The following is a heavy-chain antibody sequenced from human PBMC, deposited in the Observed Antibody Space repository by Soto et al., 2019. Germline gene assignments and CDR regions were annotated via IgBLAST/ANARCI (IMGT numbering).Heavy chain of an antibody. V-gene: IGHV2-5*01. Sequence: SGPTLVNPTQTLTLTCTFSGFSLSTSGVGVGWIRQPPGKALEWLALIYWNDDKRYSPSLKSRLTITKDTSKNQVVLTMTNMDPVDTATYYCAHPINIYDFWSGYWAAGNHDVFDIWGQGTMVTVSS. D-gene: IGHD3-3*01. J-gene: IGHJ3*02. CDR2: IYWNDDK. CDR1: GFSLSTSGVG. CDR3: AHPINIYDFWSGYWAAGNHDVFDI.